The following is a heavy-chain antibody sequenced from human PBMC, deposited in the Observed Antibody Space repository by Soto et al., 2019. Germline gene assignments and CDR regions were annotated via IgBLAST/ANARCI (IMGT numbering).Heavy chain of an antibody. CDR2: ISGSGGST. J-gene: IGHJ4*02. CDR1: GFTFSSYA. CDR3: ATDFPGTTIVVVIADS. D-gene: IGHD3-22*01. V-gene: IGHV3-23*01. Sequence: GGSLRLSCAASGFTFSSYAMSWVRQAPGKGLEWVSAISGSGGSTYYADSVKGRFTISRDNSKNTLYLQMNSLRAEDTAVYYCATDFPGTTIVVVIADSWGQGTLVTVYS.